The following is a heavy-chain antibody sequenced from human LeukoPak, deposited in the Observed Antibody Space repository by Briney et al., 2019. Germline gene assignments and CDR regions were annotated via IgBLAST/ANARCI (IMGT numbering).Heavy chain of an antibody. Sequence: GGALRLSCAASGFTFSSHGMNWVRQAPGKGLEWVSGINWNGGSTGYADSVKGRFTISRDNAKNSLYLQMNSMRAEDTALYYCARGGYYSSGYYYFDYWGQGTLVTVSS. V-gene: IGHV3-20*04. CDR2: INWNGGST. CDR3: ARGGYYSSGYYYFDY. CDR1: GFTFSSHG. J-gene: IGHJ4*02. D-gene: IGHD3-22*01.